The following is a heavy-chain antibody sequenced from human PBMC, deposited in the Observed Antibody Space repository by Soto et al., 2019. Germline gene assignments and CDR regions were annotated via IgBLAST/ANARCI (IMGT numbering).Heavy chain of an antibody. D-gene: IGHD4-17*01. Sequence: PGGSLRLSCAASGFTFSSYGMHWVRQAPGKGLEWVAVISYDGSNKYYAGSVKGRFTISRDNSKNTLYLQMNSLRAEDTAVYYCAKGPQDYGDYLWGQGTLVTVSS. V-gene: IGHV3-30*18. CDR1: GFTFSSYG. CDR2: ISYDGSNK. J-gene: IGHJ5*02. CDR3: AKGPQDYGDYL.